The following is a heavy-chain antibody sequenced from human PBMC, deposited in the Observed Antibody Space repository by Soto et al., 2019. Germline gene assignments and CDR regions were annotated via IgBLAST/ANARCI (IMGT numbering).Heavy chain of an antibody. J-gene: IGHJ4*02. CDR2: ISAYNGNT. Sequence: ASVKVSCKASGYTFTSYGISWVRQAPGQGLEWMGWISAYNGNTNYAQKLQGRVTMTTDTSTSTAYMELRSLRSDDTAVYYCARGPFPSLYSSGWYFVDWGQGTLVTVSS. CDR3: ARGPFPSLYSSGWYFVD. CDR1: GYTFTSYG. V-gene: IGHV1-18*01. D-gene: IGHD6-19*01.